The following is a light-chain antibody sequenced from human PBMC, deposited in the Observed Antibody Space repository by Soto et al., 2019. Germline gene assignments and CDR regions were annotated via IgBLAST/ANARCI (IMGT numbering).Light chain of an antibody. CDR2: AAS. J-gene: IGKJ4*01. CDR1: QGISSS. V-gene: IGKV1-9*01. CDR3: QQYNSYSLT. Sequence: IQLTQSPSSLSASVGDRVTITCRASQGISSSLAWYQQQPGKAPKLLIYAASTLQSGVPSRFSGSGSGTDFTLTISSLQPEDFATYYCQQYNSYSLTFGGGTKVDIK.